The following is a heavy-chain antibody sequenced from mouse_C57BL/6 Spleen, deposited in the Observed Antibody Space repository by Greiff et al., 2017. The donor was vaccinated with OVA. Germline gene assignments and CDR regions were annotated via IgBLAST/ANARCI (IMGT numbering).Heavy chain of an antibody. J-gene: IGHJ3*01. D-gene: IGHD4-1*01. V-gene: IGHV3-1*01. CDR2: ISYSGST. Sequence: VQLKESGPGMVKPSQSLSLTCTVTGYSITSGYDWHWIRHFPGNKLEWMGYISYSGSTNYNPSLKSRISITHDTSKNHFFLKLNSVTTEDTATYYCARGANWAWFAYWGQGTLVTASA. CDR3: ARGANWAWFAY. CDR1: GYSITSGYD.